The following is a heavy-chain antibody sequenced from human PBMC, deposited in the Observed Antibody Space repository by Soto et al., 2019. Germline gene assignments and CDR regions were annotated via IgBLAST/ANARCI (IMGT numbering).Heavy chain of an antibody. CDR3: TTKGGGAGGAFDI. CDR1: GFTFSNAW. Sequence: EVQLVESGGGLVKPGGSLRLSCAASGFTFSNAWMNWVRQAPGKGLEWVGRIKSKTDGGTTDYAAPVKGRFTISRDNSKNTLYLQMNSLKTEDTAVYYCTTKGGGAGGAFDIWGQGTMVTVSS. J-gene: IGHJ3*02. CDR2: IKSKTDGGTT. V-gene: IGHV3-15*07. D-gene: IGHD1-26*01.